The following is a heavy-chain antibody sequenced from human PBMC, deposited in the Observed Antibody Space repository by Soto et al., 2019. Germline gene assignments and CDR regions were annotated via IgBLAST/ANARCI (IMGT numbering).Heavy chain of an antibody. Sequence: QVQLQESGPGLVKPSETLSLTCTVSGGSVSSGSYYWSWIRQPPGKGLEWIGYIYYSGSTNYNPSRNRRVTISVNTSKNQFSLKLSSVTAADTAVYYCAREGTAMLYNWFDPWGQGTLVTVSS. V-gene: IGHV4-61*01. CDR2: IYYSGST. CDR3: AREGTAMLYNWFDP. D-gene: IGHD5-18*01. CDR1: GGSVSSGSYY. J-gene: IGHJ5*02.